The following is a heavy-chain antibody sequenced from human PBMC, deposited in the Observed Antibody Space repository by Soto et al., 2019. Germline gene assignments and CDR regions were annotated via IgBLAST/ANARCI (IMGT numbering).Heavy chain of an antibody. D-gene: IGHD6-19*01. CDR2: IFTDGST. CDR3: ARDGGSGTPVAGTQDRYNYYGMDV. Sequence: GGSLRLSCGASGFTVSGNSLSWVRQAPGKGLEWVSYIFTDGSTYYADSVRGRFTISRDNSKNTLYLQMNNLRADDTAVYYCARDGGSGTPVAGTQDRYNYYGMDVWGQGTTVTV. V-gene: IGHV3-53*01. J-gene: IGHJ6*02. CDR1: GFTVSGNS.